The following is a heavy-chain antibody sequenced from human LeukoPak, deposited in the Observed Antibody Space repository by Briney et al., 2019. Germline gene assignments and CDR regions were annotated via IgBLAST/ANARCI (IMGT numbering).Heavy chain of an antibody. D-gene: IGHD4-11*01. CDR1: GFTFSSYA. CDR2: IYYSGRT. V-gene: IGHV4-59*01. J-gene: IGHJ4*02. CDR3: VRGFYSPHY. Sequence: GSLRLSCAASGFTFSSYAMSWVRQAPGKGLEWIGYIYYSGRTYYNPSLKSRITISVDMSKNQFSLKLSSVTAADTAVYYCVRGFYSPHYWGQGTLVTVSS.